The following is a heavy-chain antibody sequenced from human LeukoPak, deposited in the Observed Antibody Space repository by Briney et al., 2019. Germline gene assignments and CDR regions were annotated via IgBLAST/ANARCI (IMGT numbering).Heavy chain of an antibody. CDR2: INHSGST. D-gene: IGHD3-10*01. V-gene: IGHV4-34*01. Sequence: SETLSLTCAIYGGSFSGYYRSWIRQPPGKGLEWIGEINHSGSTNYNPSLKSRVTISVDTSKNQFSLKLSYVTAADTAVYYCATLLKVLDGSRGWFDPWGQGTLVTVSS. CDR1: GGSFSGYY. CDR3: ATLLKVLDGSRGWFDP. J-gene: IGHJ5*02.